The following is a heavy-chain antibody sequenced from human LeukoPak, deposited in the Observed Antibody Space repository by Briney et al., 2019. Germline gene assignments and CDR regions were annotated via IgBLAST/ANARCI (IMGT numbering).Heavy chain of an antibody. CDR2: IYYSGTT. Sequence: SETLSLTYSVSGGSISSSNNYWGWIRQTPGKGLEWIGSIYYSGTTYYNPSLKSRVTVFVDTFKNEFSLKLTSVTAADTAIYYCARSIAAYGPTHNWFGPWGQGTLVTVSS. CDR1: GGSISSSNNY. J-gene: IGHJ5*02. D-gene: IGHD6-13*01. V-gene: IGHV4-39*01. CDR3: ARSIAAYGPTHNWFGP.